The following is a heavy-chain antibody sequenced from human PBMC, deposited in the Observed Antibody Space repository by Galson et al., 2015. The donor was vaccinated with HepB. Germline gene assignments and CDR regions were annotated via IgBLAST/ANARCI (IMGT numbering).Heavy chain of an antibody. CDR2: TYSDDNT. V-gene: IGHV3-66*02. J-gene: IGHJ4*02. CDR1: GFTVSSNY. D-gene: IGHD3/OR15-3a*01. Sequence: SLRLSCAASGFTVSSNYMSWVRQAPGKGLEWLSVTYSDDNTSYAASVKGRFTISRDKSKNSLIPQMNTLRVGDTAVYYCARLNVGTFWTGSYYFDYWGQGTLVTVSS. CDR3: ARLNVGTFWTGSYYFDY.